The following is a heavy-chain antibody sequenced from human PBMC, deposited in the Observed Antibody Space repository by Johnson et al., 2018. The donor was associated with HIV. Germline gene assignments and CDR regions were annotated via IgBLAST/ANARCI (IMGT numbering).Heavy chain of an antibody. CDR1: GFTSDDYG. Sequence: MQLVESGGGVVRPGGSLRLSCAAAGFTSDDYGMSWVRQAPGKGLEWVSGINWNGGSTGYADSVKGRFTISRDNAKNSLYLQMNSLRAEDTALYYCARDPFTQALDAFDIWGQGTMVTVSS. CDR3: ARDPFTQALDAFDI. J-gene: IGHJ3*02. CDR2: INWNGGST. V-gene: IGHV3-20*04.